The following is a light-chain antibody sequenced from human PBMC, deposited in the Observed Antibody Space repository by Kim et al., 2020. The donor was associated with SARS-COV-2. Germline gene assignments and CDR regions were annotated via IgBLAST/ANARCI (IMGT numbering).Light chain of an antibody. V-gene: IGKV3-15*01. CDR1: QGVSDN. CDR3: QQYENWPPVT. J-gene: IGKJ4*01. CDR2: GAS. Sequence: IVMTQSPVTLSVSPGERVTLSCRASQGVSDNLAWYQQKPGQAPRLLIYGASTRATGTPARFSGSGSGTEFTLDISSLQSEDFAVYYCQQYENWPPVTFGGGTKVDIK.